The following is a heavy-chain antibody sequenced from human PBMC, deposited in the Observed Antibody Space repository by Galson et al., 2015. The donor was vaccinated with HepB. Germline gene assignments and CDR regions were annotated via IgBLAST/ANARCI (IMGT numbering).Heavy chain of an antibody. CDR1: GYSFTSYW. CDR2: IDPSDSYT. J-gene: IGHJ1*01. V-gene: IGHV5-10-1*01. D-gene: IGHD3-22*01. Sequence: QSGAEVKKPGESLRISCKGSGYSFTSYWISWVRQMPGKGLEWMGRIDPSDSYTNYSPSFQGHVTISADKSISTAYLQWSSLKASDTAMYYCASTPGDSSGYYYVLGLAFQHWGQGTLVTVSS. CDR3: ASTPGDSSGYYYVLGLAFQH.